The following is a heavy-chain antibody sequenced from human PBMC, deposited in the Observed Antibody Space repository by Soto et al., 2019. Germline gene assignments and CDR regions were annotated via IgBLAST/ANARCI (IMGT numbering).Heavy chain of an antibody. CDR1: GGSISSYY. V-gene: IGHV4-4*07. Sequence: SETLSLTCTVSGGSISSYYWSWIRQPAGKGLEWIGRIYTSGSTNYNPSLKSRVTMSVDTSKNQFSLKLSSVTAADTAVYYCARGGEGKVTAIPSDAFDIWGQGTMVTVS. CDR2: IYTSGST. J-gene: IGHJ3*02. CDR3: ARGGEGKVTAIPSDAFDI. D-gene: IGHD2-21*02.